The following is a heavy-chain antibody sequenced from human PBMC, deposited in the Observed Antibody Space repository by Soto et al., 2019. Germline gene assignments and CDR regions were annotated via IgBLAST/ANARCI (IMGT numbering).Heavy chain of an antibody. CDR2: IIPIFGTA. V-gene: IGHV1-69*01. J-gene: IGHJ6*02. Sequence: QVQLVQSGAEVKKPGSSVKVSCKASGGTFSSYAISWVRQAPGQGLEWMGGIIPIFGTANYAQKFQGRVTITADESTSTAYMELSSLRSEDTAVYYCARVSDCSSTSGPKGYYGMDVWGQGTTVTVAS. CDR1: GGTFSSYA. CDR3: ARVSDCSSTSGPKGYYGMDV. D-gene: IGHD2-2*01.